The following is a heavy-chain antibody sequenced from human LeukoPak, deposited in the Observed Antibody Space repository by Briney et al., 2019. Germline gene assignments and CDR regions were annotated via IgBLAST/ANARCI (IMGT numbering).Heavy chain of an antibody. V-gene: IGHV1-69*04. D-gene: IGHD6-13*01. CDR3: ARDLRQQLVLDY. CDR1: GGTFSSYA. J-gene: IGHJ4*02. Sequence: SVKVSCKASGGTFSSYAISWVRQAPGQGLEWMGRIIPILGIANYAQKFQSRVTITADKSTSTAYMELSSLRSEDTAVYYCARDLRQQLVLDYWGQGTLVTVSS. CDR2: IIPILGIA.